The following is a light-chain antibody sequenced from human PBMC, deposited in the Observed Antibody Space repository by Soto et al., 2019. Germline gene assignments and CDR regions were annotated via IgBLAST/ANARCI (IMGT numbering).Light chain of an antibody. CDR2: DAS. J-gene: IGKJ2*01. CDR3: QQRTNWPPYT. Sequence: IVLTQSPATLSLSLGERATLSCRASQSVSIYLAWYQHKPGQAPRVLIYDASNRATGIPARFSGSGSGTDFTLTISSLEPEDFAVYYCQQRTNWPPYTFGQGTKLEIK. V-gene: IGKV3-11*01. CDR1: QSVSIY.